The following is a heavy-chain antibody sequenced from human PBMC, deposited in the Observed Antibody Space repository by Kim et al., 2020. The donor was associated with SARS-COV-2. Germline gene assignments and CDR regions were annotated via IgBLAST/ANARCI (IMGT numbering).Heavy chain of an antibody. CDR2: ISGSGCRT. CDR3: AKDYMVDTAMVVYYYGL. CDR1: GFTFNNFA. D-gene: IGHD5-18*01. J-gene: IGHJ6*01. V-gene: IGHV3-23*01. Sequence: GGSLRLSCAASGFTFNNFAMSWVRQAPGKGLEWVSSISGSGCRTYYAASVKGRFTISRDTSKNTLYLQMNRLRADDTAVYYCAKDYMVDTAMVVYYYGL.